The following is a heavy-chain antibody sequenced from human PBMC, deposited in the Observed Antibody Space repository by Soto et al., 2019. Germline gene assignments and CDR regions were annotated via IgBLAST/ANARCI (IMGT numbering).Heavy chain of an antibody. CDR2: FYFRGST. Sequence: QLQLQESGPGLVNPSETLSLTCRVSGVSISSSNYYWVWIRQPPGMGLEWIGSFYFRGSTYYSPYIKSRVTMSVDTSKNQLSLNLSSVTAADTAVYYCARHAVIVAAAPGRYWGQGTLVTVSS. D-gene: IGHD6-13*01. V-gene: IGHV4-39*01. J-gene: IGHJ4*02. CDR1: GVSISSSNYY. CDR3: ARHAVIVAAAPGRY.